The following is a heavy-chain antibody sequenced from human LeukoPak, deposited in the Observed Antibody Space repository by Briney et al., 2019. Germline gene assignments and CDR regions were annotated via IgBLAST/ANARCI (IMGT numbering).Heavy chain of an antibody. CDR2: INPNSGGT. D-gene: IGHD3-9*01. CDR3: ARGYYDILTGHLYFFDY. CDR1: GYTFTGYY. Sequence: VKVSCKASGYTFTGYYMHWVRQAPGQGLEWMGWINPNSGGTNYAQKFQGRVTMTRDTSISTAYMELSTLRSDDTAVYCCARGYYDILTGHLYFFDYWGQGTLVTVSS. V-gene: IGHV1-2*02. J-gene: IGHJ4*02.